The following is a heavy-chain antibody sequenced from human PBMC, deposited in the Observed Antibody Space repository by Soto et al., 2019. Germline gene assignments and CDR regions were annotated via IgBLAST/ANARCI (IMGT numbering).Heavy chain of an antibody. CDR1: GGSISSYY. V-gene: IGHV4-59*12. CDR2: IYFTGNT. Sequence: PSETLSLTCTVSGGSISSYYWSWIRQPPGKGLEWIGYIYFTGNTYYNPSLESRVTISLGTPQNQFSLELNSVSAADTAVYYCVSGDAWGVLLAYWGQGALVTVSS. D-gene: IGHD2-21*02. J-gene: IGHJ4*02. CDR3: VSGDAWGVLLAY.